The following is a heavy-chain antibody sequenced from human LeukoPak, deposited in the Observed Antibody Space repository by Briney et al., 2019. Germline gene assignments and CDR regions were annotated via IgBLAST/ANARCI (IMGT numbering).Heavy chain of an antibody. D-gene: IGHD3-10*01. CDR3: ARDDSLERFMVRGVITHYYYYGMDV. V-gene: IGHV3-30-3*01. J-gene: IGHJ6*02. CDR2: ISYDGSNK. CDR1: GFTFSSYA. Sequence: PGGSLRLSCAASGFTFSSYAMHWVRQAPGRGLKWVAVISYDGSNKYYADSVKGRFTISRDNSKNTLYLQMNSLRAEDTAVYYCARDDSLERFMVRGVITHYYYYGMDVWGQGTTVTVSS.